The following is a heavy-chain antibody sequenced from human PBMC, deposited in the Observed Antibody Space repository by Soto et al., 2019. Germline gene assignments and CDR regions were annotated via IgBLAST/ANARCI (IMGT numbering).Heavy chain of an antibody. D-gene: IGHD1-26*01. J-gene: IGHJ6*02. CDR3: ARGARGWDISGYYYGMDV. V-gene: IGHV1-69*01. CDR1: GGTFSSYA. Sequence: QVQLVQSGAEVKKPGSSVKVSCKASGGTFSSYAISWVRQAPGQGLEWMGGIIPIFGTANYAQKFQGRVTITADESTSTAYMELSSLRSEGTAVYYCARGARGWDISGYYYGMDVWGQGTTVTVSS. CDR2: IIPIFGTA.